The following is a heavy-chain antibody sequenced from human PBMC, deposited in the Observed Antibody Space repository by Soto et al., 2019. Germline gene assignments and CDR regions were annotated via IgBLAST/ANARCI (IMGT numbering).Heavy chain of an antibody. CDR2: ISGSGGST. V-gene: IGHV3-23*01. J-gene: IGHJ4*02. Sequence: GGSLRLSCAASGFTFSSYAMSWVRQAPGKGLEWVSTISGSGGSTYYADSVKGRFTISRDNSKNTLYLQMNSLSAGDTSLYYCAKGPFGSGGWSFDYWGQGTLVTVSS. D-gene: IGHD6-19*01. CDR3: AKGPFGSGGWSFDY. CDR1: GFTFSSYA.